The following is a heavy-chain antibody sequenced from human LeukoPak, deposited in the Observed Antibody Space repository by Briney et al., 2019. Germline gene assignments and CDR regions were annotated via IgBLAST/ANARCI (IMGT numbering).Heavy chain of an antibody. CDR3: ARGQKYIYGYTVTELGSRYFDY. Sequence: PSETLSLTCSVSGGSISSYYWSWIRRPPGKGLEWIGYIFYSGRTSYNPSLKSRVTISVDTSKNHFSLTLSSVTAADTAVYYCARGQKYIYGYTVTELGSRYFDYWGQGTLVTVSS. V-gene: IGHV4-59*01. CDR1: GGSISSYY. J-gene: IGHJ4*02. D-gene: IGHD5-18*01. CDR2: IFYSGRT.